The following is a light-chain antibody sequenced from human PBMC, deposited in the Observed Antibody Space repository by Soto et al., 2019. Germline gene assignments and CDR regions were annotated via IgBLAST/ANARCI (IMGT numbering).Light chain of an antibody. V-gene: IGLV1-51*01. CDR1: SSNIGNNY. J-gene: IGLJ2*01. Sequence: QSVLTQPPSVSAAPGQKVTLSCSGSSSNIGNNYVSWYQQLPGTAPKLLMYDNNKRPSGIPDRFSGSKSGTSATLGITGLQTGDEADYYCGTWDSRLSAVVFGGGTKLTV. CDR2: DNN. CDR3: GTWDSRLSAVV.